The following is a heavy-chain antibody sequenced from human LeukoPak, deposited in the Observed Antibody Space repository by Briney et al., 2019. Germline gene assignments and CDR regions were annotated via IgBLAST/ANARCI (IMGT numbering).Heavy chain of an antibody. CDR3: ARVGEDTAMVTGYYYYGMDV. V-gene: IGHV3-23*01. J-gene: IGHJ6*02. D-gene: IGHD5-18*01. CDR1: GFTFSSYA. Sequence: GGSLRLSCAASGFTFSSYAMSWVRQAPGKGLEWVSAISGSGGSTYYADSVKGRFTISRDNSKNTLYLQMNSLRAEDTAVYYCARVGEDTAMVTGYYYYGMDVWGQGTTVTVSS. CDR2: ISGSGGST.